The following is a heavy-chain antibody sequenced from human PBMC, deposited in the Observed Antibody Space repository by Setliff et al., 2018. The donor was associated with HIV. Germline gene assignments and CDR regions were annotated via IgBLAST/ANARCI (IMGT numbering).Heavy chain of an antibody. V-gene: IGHV4-61*09. D-gene: IGHD4-17*01. CDR3: CRSMTTVLEDAFDI. J-gene: IGHJ3*02. CDR2: IYTGGTT. CDR1: GGSISSGSYY. Sequence: SETLSLTCTVSGGSISSGSYYWTWIRQPAGKGLEWIGHIYTGGTTNYNPSLKSRVSIPADMSKNHFSLNLSSVTAADTAVYYCCRSMTTVLEDAFDIWGQGAMVTVSS.